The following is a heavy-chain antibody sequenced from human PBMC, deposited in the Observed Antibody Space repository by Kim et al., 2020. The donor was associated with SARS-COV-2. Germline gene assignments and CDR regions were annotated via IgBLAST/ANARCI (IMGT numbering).Heavy chain of an antibody. CDR2: ISGDGGST. J-gene: IGHJ3*02. CDR1: GFTFDDYA. CDR3: AKDLELGQWLVRAFDI. V-gene: IGHV3-43*02. D-gene: IGHD6-19*01. Sequence: GGSLRLSCAASGFTFDDYAMHWVRQAPGKGLEWVSLISGDGGSTYYADSVKGRFTISRDNSKNSLYLQMNSLRTEDTALYYCAKDLELGQWLVRAFDIWGQGTMVTVSS.